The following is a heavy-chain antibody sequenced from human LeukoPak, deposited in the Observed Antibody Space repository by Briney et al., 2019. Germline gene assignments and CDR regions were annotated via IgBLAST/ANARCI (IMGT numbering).Heavy chain of an antibody. J-gene: IGHJ4*02. Sequence: PSETLSLTCTVSGGSISSGSYYWGWIRQPPGKGLEWIGNIYYIGSTYYNPSLKSRVTISVDTSKNHFSLKLSSVTAADTAVYYCARLPLVSPGCDYWGQGTLVTVSS. CDR1: GGSISSGSYY. D-gene: IGHD2-2*01. V-gene: IGHV4-39*02. CDR2: IYYIGST. CDR3: ARLPLVSPGCDY.